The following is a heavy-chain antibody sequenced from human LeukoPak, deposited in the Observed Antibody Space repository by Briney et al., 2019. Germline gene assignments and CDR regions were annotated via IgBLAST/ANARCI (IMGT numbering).Heavy chain of an antibody. Sequence: SETLSLTCTISGGSFSSYIYPWGWIRQPPGKGLEWIGSISHSGTTYYNPSLKSRVTISIDTSKSQFSLKLNSVTAADTAVYYCAREVGNSYYYYYMDVWGRGTTVTVSS. D-gene: IGHD1-14*01. V-gene: IGHV4-39*07. CDR2: ISHSGTT. CDR3: AREVGNSYYYYYMDV. J-gene: IGHJ6*03. CDR1: GGSFSSYIYP.